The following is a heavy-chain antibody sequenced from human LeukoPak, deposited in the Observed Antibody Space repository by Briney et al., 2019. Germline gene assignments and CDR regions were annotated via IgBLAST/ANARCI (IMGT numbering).Heavy chain of an antibody. V-gene: IGHV3-7*01. CDR2: IKQDGGEK. J-gene: IGHJ6*03. Sequence: GGSLRLSCAASGFTFSSYWMSWVRQAPGRGLEGVANIKQDGGEKYYVDSVKGRFTISRDNAKNSLYLQMNSLRAEDTAVYYCARDLSSETYSSSWYAYYYYYYMDVWGKGTTVTVSS. CDR1: GFTFSSYW. D-gene: IGHD6-13*01. CDR3: ARDLSSETYSSSWYAYYYYYYMDV.